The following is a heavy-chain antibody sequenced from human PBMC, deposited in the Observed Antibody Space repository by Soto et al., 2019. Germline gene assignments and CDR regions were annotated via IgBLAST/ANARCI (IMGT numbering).Heavy chain of an antibody. D-gene: IGHD5-12*01. CDR1: GGSISSGGYY. V-gene: IGHV4-31*03. CDR2: IYYSGST. J-gene: IGHJ5*02. CDR3: ARDLGAGSGYDFGWFDP. Sequence: QVQLQESGPGLVKPSQTLSLTCTVSGGSISSGGYYWSWIRQHPGKGLEWIGYIYYSGSTYFNPSIKSRVTISVDTSKNQFSLKLSAVTAADTAVYYCARDLGAGSGYDFGWFDPWGQGTLVTVSS.